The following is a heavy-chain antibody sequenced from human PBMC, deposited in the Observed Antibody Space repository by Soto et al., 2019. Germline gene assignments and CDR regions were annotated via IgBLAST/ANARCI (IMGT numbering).Heavy chain of an antibody. D-gene: IGHD1-7*01. CDR3: AKARLELRPSSFDY. V-gene: IGHV3-23*01. Sequence: EVQLLESGGGLVQPGGSLRLSCAASGFTFTNYAMSWVRQAPGKGLEWVAGIVGADSVKGRFYADSVKGRFTISRDNSKNTLSLQMNSLRAEDTAVCYCAKARLELRPSSFDYWGQGTLVTVSS. CDR1: GFTFTNYA. J-gene: IGHJ4*02. CDR2: IVGADSVKGR.